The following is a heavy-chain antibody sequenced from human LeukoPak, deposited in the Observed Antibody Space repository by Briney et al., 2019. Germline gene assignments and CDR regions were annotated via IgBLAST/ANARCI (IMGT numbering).Heavy chain of an antibody. CDR1: GGSFRGYY. CDR2: INDSGST. J-gene: IGHJ5*02. CDR3: ARGQRGYNWNDRWFDP. Sequence: PSETLSLTCALYGGSFRGYYWRWIRQPPGEGLEWLGEINDSGSTNYNPSLKSRVTISVATSKNQFSLKVSSVTAADTAVYYCARGQRGYNWNDRWFDPWGQGTLVTVSS. D-gene: IGHD1-20*01. V-gene: IGHV4-34*01.